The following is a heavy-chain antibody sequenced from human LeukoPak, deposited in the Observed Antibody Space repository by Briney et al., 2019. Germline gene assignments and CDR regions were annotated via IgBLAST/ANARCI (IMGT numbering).Heavy chain of an antibody. CDR1: GFTFSSYW. CDR3: ARAKYYDILTGYSDDAFDI. J-gene: IGHJ3*02. V-gene: IGHV3-7*01. CDR2: IKQDGSEK. Sequence: PGRSLRLSCAASGFTFSSYWMSWVRQAPGKGLEWVANIKQDGSEKYYVDSVKGRFTISRDNAKNSLYLQMNSLRAEDTAVYYCARAKYYDILTGYSDDAFDIWGQGTMVTVSS. D-gene: IGHD3-9*01.